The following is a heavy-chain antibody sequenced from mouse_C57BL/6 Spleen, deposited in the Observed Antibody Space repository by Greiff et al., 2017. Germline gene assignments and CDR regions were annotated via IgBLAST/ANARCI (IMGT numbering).Heavy chain of an antibody. D-gene: IGHD1-1*01. CDR1: GYTFTDYY. CDR3: ARSSHYYGSSFDY. J-gene: IGHJ2*01. CDR2: INPNNGGT. Sequence: VQLKQSGPELVKPGASVKISCKASGYTFTDYYMNWVKQSHGKSLEWIGDINPNNGGTSYNQKFKGKATLTVDKSSSTAYMELRSLTSEDSAVYYCARSSHYYGSSFDYWGQGTTLTVSS. V-gene: IGHV1-26*01.